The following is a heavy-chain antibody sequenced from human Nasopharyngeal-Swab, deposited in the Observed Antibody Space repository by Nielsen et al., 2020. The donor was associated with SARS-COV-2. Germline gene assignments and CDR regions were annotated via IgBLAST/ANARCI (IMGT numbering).Heavy chain of an antibody. CDR3: ARDHSGSHFDY. D-gene: IGHD5-12*01. J-gene: IGHJ4*02. V-gene: IGHV3-30-3*01. CDR2: ISYDGSNK. Sequence: GESLKISCAASGFTFSSYAMHWVRQAPGKGLEWVAVISYDGSNKYYADSVKGRFTISRDNSKNTLYLQMNSLSAEDTAVYYCARDHSGSHFDYWGQGTLVTVSS. CDR1: GFTFSSYA.